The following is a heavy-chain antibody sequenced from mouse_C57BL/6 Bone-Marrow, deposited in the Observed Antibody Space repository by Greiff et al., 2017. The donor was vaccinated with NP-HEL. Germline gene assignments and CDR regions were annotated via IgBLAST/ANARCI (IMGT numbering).Heavy chain of an antibody. CDR3: ARPPSYYGNYGFAY. CDR2: ISSGSSTI. J-gene: IGHJ3*01. D-gene: IGHD2-10*01. Sequence: EVKLVESGGGLVKPGGSLKLSCAASGITFSDYGMHWVRQAPEKGLEWVAYISSGSSTIYYADTVKGRFTISRDNAKNTLFLQMTSLRSEDTAMYYCARPPSYYGNYGFAYWGQGTLVTVSA. CDR1: GITFSDYG. V-gene: IGHV5-17*01.